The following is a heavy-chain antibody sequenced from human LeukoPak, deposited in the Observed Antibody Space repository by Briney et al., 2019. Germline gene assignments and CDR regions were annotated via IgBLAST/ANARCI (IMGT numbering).Heavy chain of an antibody. D-gene: IGHD2-15*01. Sequence: GGSLGLSCAASGFTFSSYAMSWVRQAPGKGLEWVSAISGSGGSTYYADSVKGRFTISRDNSKNTPYLQMNSLRAEDTAVYYCAKDLEVVVAATPPAEYFQHWGQGTLVTVSS. J-gene: IGHJ1*01. CDR2: ISGSGGST. CDR1: GFTFSSYA. V-gene: IGHV3-23*01. CDR3: AKDLEVVVAATPPAEYFQH.